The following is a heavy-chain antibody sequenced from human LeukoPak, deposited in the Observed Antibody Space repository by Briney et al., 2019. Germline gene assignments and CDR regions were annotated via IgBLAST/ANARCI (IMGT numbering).Heavy chain of an antibody. J-gene: IGHJ4*02. CDR2: IYYSGST. Sequence: SETLSLTCTVSGGSISSSSYYWGWIRQPPGKGLEWIGSIYYSGSTYYNPSLKSRVTISVDTSKNQFSLKLSSVTAADTAVYYCARDIYGYSDYWGQGTPVTASS. V-gene: IGHV4-39*07. CDR3: ARDIYGYSDY. D-gene: IGHD2-21*01. CDR1: GGSISSSSYY.